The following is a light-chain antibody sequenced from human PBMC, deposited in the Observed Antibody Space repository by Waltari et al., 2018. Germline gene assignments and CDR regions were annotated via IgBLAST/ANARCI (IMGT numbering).Light chain of an antibody. CDR2: GAS. V-gene: IGKV3-15*01. J-gene: IGKJ1*01. Sequence: EIVMTQCPATLSVSPGERATLRCRASQSVSSNLAWYQQKPGQAPRLLIYGASTRATGIPARFSGSGSGTEFTLTISSMQSEDFAVYYCQQYNNWPPGTFGQGTKVEIK. CDR1: QSVSSN. CDR3: QQYNNWPPGT.